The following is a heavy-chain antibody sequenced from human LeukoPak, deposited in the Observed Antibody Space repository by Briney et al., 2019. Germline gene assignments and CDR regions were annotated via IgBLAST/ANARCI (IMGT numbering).Heavy chain of an antibody. CDR3: ARVFEDDFSMGVQFGY. CDR2: IKQDGSEK. CDR1: GFTFSSYW. J-gene: IGHJ4*02. Sequence: PGGSLRLSCAASGFTFSSYWMSWVRQAPGKGLEWVANIKQDGSEKYYVDSVKGRFTISRDNAKNSLYLQMNSLRAEDTAVYYCARVFEDDFSMGVQFGYWGQGTLVTVSS. D-gene: IGHD3-3*01. V-gene: IGHV3-7*01.